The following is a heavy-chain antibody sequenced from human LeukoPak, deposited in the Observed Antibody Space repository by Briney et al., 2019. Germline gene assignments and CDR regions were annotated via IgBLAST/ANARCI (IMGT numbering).Heavy chain of an antibody. CDR2: IYYSGST. V-gene: IGHV4-59*01. CDR3: ARAHSSGWPHMFDP. J-gene: IGHJ5*02. CDR1: GGSISSYF. D-gene: IGHD6-19*01. Sequence: KPSETLSLTCAVSGGSISSYFWSWSRQPPGKGLEWIGYIYYSGSTNYNPSLKSRVTISVDTSKNQFSLKVSSVTAADTAVYYCARAHSSGWPHMFDPWGQGTLVTVPS.